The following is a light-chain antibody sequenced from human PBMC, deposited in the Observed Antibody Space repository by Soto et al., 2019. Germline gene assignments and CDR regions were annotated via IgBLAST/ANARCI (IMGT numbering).Light chain of an antibody. Sequence: EVVLTQSPGTLSLSPGERATLSCRASQSVTSSYLAWYLQKPGQAPRLLIYGASTRATGIPDRFSASGSGTDFTLTISRLEPEDFAVYYCQQHGSSPFTFGPGTKVDIK. J-gene: IGKJ3*01. CDR2: GAS. CDR3: QQHGSSPFT. CDR1: QSVTSSY. V-gene: IGKV3-20*01.